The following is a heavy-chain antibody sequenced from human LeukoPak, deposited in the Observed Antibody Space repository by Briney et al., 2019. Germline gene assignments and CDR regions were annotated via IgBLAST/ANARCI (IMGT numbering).Heavy chain of an antibody. CDR2: ISWNSGSI. CDR3: AKVGYSYG. D-gene: IGHD5-18*01. Sequence: PGRSLRLSCAASGFTFDDYAMHWVRQAPGKGLEWVSGISWNSGSIGYADSVKGRFTISRDNAKNSLYLQMNSLRAEDTALYYCAKVGYSYGWGQGTLVTVSS. CDR1: GFTFDDYA. V-gene: IGHV3-9*01. J-gene: IGHJ4*02.